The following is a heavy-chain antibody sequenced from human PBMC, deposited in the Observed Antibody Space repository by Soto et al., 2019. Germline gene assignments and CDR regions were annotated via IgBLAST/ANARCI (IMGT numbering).Heavy chain of an antibody. J-gene: IGHJ4*02. D-gene: IGHD4-17*01. CDR2: IIPIFGTA. CDR3: ARFEVAYGDK. Sequence: QVQLVQSGAEVKKPGSSVKVSCKASGGTFSSYAISWVRQAPGQGLEWMGGIIPIFGTANYAQKFQGRVTIPADESTSTGYLALSSLRCEDTAVYYCARFEVAYGDKWGQGTLVTVSS. CDR1: GGTFSSYA. V-gene: IGHV1-69*01.